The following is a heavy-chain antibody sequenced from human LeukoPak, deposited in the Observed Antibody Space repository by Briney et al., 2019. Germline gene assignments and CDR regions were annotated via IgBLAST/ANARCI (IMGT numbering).Heavy chain of an antibody. V-gene: IGHV4-59*01. CDR2: IYYSGST. CDR1: GGSISRYY. J-gene: IGHJ5*02. CDR3: ARGAYNWNVPFDP. Sequence: SATLSLTCPVSGGSISRYYWSWIRQPPGKGLEWIGYIYYSGSTNYNPSLKSRVTISVDTSKNQFSLKLSSVTAADTAVYYCARGAYNWNVPFDPWGQGTLVTVSS. D-gene: IGHD1-20*01.